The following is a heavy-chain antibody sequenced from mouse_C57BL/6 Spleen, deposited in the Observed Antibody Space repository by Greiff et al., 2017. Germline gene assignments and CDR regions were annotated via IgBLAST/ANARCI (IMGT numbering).Heavy chain of an antibody. CDR3: AREGNYYLDY. CDR2: ISDGGSYT. J-gene: IGHJ2*01. Sequence: DVKLQESGGGLVKPGGSLKLSCAASGFTFSSYAMSWVRQTPEKRLEWVATISDGGSYTYYPDNVKGRFTISRDNAKNNLYLQMSHLKSEDTAMYYCAREGNYYLDYWGQGTTLTVSS. CDR1: GFTFSSYA. V-gene: IGHV5-4*01.